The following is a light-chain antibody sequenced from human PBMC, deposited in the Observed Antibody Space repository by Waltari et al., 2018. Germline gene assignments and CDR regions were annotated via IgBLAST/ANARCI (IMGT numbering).Light chain of an antibody. CDR2: ENK. Sequence: QSVLTQPPSVSAAPGQRVTISCSGGSSNIGNTYVSLYRQFPGTAPKLLSYENKERPAGMTGRFSGAKSGTSATLDSTGLQAGDEADYYCGTWESSLSGAVFGGGTHLTVL. CDR1: SSNIGNTY. V-gene: IGLV1-51*02. J-gene: IGLJ7*01. CDR3: GTWESSLSGAV.